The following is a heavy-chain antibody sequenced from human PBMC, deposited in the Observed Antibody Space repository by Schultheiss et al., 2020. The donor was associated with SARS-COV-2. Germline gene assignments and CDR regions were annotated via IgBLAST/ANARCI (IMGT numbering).Heavy chain of an antibody. CDR3: ARGSGSRYGMDV. D-gene: IGHD3-10*01. V-gene: IGHV4-4*07. Sequence: SQTLSLTCTVSGDSISNYYWIWIRQPAGKGLEWIGRIYTSGSTYYNPSLKSRVTISVDTSKNQFSLKLSSVTAADTAVYYCARGSGSRYGMDVWGQGTTVTVSS. CDR1: GDSISNYY. CDR2: IYTSGST. J-gene: IGHJ6*02.